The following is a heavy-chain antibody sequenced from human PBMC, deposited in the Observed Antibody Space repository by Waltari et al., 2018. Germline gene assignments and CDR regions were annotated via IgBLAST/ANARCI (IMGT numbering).Heavy chain of an antibody. CDR3: ARLVRRYGGNP. V-gene: IGHV4-39*01. D-gene: IGHD2-15*01. J-gene: IGHJ5*02. CDR2: IYYSGST. CDR1: GGSISSSSYY. Sequence: QLQLQESGPGLVKPSETLSLTCTVSGGSISSSSYYWGWIRQPPGKGLEWIGSIYYSGSTYYNPSLRSRVTISVDTSKNQFSLKLSSVTAADTAVYYCARLVRRYGGNPWGQGTLVTVSS.